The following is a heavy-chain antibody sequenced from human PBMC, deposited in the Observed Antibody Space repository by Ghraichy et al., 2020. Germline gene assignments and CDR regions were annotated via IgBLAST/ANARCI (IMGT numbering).Heavy chain of an antibody. J-gene: IGHJ4*01. CDR3: ARAPPGTLRYYFDY. CDR2: IYYSVYYSGST. CDR1: GGSISSYY. V-gene: IGHV4-59*01. D-gene: IGHD3-10*01. Sequence: SDTLSLTCTVSGGSISSYYWSWIRQPPGKGLEWIGYIYYSVYYSGSTNYNPSLKSRVTISLDTSKNQFSLKLSSVTAADTAGYYCARAPPGTLRYYFDYWGHGTLVTVSS.